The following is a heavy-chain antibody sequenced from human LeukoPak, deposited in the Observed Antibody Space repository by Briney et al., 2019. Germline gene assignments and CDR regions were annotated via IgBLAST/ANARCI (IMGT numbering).Heavy chain of an antibody. CDR1: GGTFSSYA. CDR3: ARAQRGSYWFDP. V-gene: IGHV1-2*02. J-gene: IGHJ5*02. D-gene: IGHD2-15*01. Sequence: ASVEVSCKASGGTFSSYAISWVRQAPGQGLEWMGWINPNSGGTNYAQKFQDRVTMTRDTSISTVYMELSRLRSDDTAVYYCARAQRGSYWFDPWGQGTLVTVSS. CDR2: INPNSGGT.